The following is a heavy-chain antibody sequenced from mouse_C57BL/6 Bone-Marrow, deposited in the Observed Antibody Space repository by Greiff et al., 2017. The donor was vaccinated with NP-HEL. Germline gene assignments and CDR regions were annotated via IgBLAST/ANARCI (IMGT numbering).Heavy chain of an antibody. D-gene: IGHD4-1*01. CDR2: INPYNGGT. J-gene: IGHJ2*01. V-gene: IGHV1-19*01. CDR3: ARRNWVFDY. Sequence: SGPVLVKPGASVKMSCKASGYTFTDYYMNWVKQSHGKSLEWIGVINPYNGGTSYNQKFKGKATLTVDKSSSTAYMELNSLTSEDSAVYYCARRNWVFDYWGQGTTLTVSS. CDR1: GYTFTDYY.